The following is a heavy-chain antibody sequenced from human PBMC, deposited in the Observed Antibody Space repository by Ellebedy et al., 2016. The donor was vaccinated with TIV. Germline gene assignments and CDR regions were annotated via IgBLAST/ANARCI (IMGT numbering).Heavy chain of an antibody. CDR3: ARDQGDDYVWGSYLDY. V-gene: IGHV1-69*04. CDR1: GGTFTSDI. Sequence: AASVKVSCKASGGTFTSDIINWVRQAPGQGLEWMGRIIPILALPNYAQKLQGRVTMTTDTSTSTAYMELRSLRSDDTAVYYCARDQGDDYVWGSYLDYWGQGTLVTVSS. D-gene: IGHD3-16*02. CDR2: IIPILALP. J-gene: IGHJ4*02.